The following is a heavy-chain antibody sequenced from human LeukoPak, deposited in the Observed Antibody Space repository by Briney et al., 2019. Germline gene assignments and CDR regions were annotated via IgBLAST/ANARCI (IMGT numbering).Heavy chain of an antibody. CDR1: GFTFNSYA. V-gene: IGHV3-53*01. CDR2: IYTGGRT. CDR3: ARVVSYYGSAYRLLDL. D-gene: IGHD3-10*01. J-gene: IGHJ2*01. Sequence: GGSLRLSCAASGFTFNSYAMSWVRQAPGKGLEWVSVIYTGGRTYYADSVKGRFTISRDNSKNTVHLQMNSLRVEDTAVYYCARVVSYYGSAYRLLDLWGRGTLVTVSS.